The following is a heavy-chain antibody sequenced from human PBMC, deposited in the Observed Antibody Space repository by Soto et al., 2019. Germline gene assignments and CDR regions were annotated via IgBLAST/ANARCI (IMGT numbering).Heavy chain of an antibody. J-gene: IGHJ6*02. CDR2: ISSRSSTI. CDR3: ARDCGKGYGMDV. V-gene: IGHV3-48*02. CDR1: EFSYINYN. Sequence: VQLVESGGGLVQPGGSLRLSCAASEFSYINYNMNWVRQAPGKGLEWVSYISSRSSTIYYADSVKGRFTISRGNAKNSLYLQMNSLRDEDTAMYYCARDCGKGYGMDVWGQGTTVTVSS.